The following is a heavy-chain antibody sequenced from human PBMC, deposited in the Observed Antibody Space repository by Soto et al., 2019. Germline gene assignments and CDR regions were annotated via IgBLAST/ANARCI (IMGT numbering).Heavy chain of an antibody. CDR3: ASSGPDIAAAGTSDY. V-gene: IGHV1-69*01. CDR2: IIPIFGTA. Sequence: QVQLVQSGAEVKKTGSSVKVSCKASGGTFSSYAISWVRQAPGQGLEWMGGIIPIFGTANYAQKFQGRVTITADESTSTAYMELSSLRSEDTAVYYCASSGPDIAAAGTSDYWGQGTLVTVSS. J-gene: IGHJ4*02. CDR1: GGTFSSYA. D-gene: IGHD6-13*01.